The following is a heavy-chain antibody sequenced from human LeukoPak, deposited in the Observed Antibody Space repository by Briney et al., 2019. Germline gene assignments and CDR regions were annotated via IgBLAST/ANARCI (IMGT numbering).Heavy chain of an antibody. J-gene: IGHJ4*02. CDR2: INPNSGGT. V-gene: IGHV1-2*02. D-gene: IGHD3-3*01. CDR3: ATEYSPFWYFDY. Sequence: ASVKVSCKASGYTFTGYYMHWVRQAPGQGLEWMGWINPNSGGTNYAQKFQGRVTMTRDTSISTAYMELSRLRSDDTAVYYCATEYSPFWYFDYWGQGTLVTVSS. CDR1: GYTFTGYY.